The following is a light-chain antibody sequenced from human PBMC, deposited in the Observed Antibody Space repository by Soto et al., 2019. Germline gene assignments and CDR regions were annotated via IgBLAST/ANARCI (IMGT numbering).Light chain of an antibody. V-gene: IGKV1-5*01. Sequence: DIQITQSPSTRSAYVGDRVTITCRASQSISTWLAWYQQKPGKAPKLLIYDASSLEGGVPPRFSGGGSGTEFILTISSLQSDDFATYYCQQYPTSPRTFGQGTKVDI. J-gene: IGKJ1*01. CDR2: DAS. CDR3: QQYPTSPRT. CDR1: QSISTW.